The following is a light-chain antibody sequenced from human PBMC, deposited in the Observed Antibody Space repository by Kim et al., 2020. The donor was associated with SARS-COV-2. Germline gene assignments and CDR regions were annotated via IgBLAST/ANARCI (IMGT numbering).Light chain of an antibody. J-gene: IGLJ1*01. V-gene: IGLV2-11*01. CDR3: CSYAGSPPYV. Sequence: QSALTQPRSVSGSPGQSVTIPCTGTSSDVGGYNYVSWYQQHPGKAPKLMIYDVTERPSGVPDRFSASKSGNTASLTISGLQAEDEADYYCCSYAGSPPYVFGTGTKVTVL. CDR2: DVT. CDR1: SSDVGGYNY.